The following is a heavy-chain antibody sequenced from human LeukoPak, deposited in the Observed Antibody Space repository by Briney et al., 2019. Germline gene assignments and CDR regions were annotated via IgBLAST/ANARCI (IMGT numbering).Heavy chain of an antibody. CDR3: ARGPALYDY. CDR2: IYYSGVT. V-gene: IGHV4-59*01. J-gene: IGHJ4*02. Sequence: SETLSLTCTVSGGSFGTYYWNWIRQPPGKGLEWIGYIYYSGVTNYNPSLKSRVTISIDTSKNRFSLKLSSVTAADTAVYYCARGPALYDYWGQGTLVTVSS. CDR1: GGSFGTYY. D-gene: IGHD2-2*01.